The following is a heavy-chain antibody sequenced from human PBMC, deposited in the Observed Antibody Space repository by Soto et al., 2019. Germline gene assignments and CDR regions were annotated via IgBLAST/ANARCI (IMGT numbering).Heavy chain of an antibody. J-gene: IGHJ6*02. V-gene: IGHV1-18*01. Sequence: GASVKVSCKASGYTFTRSGISWVRQAPGQGLEWTGWISTYNGDTNSAQAFQGRVTMTTDTSTSTVHMEVRSLRSDDTAVYYCAREGVAPYYYYGMDVWGQGTPVTVSS. CDR1: GYTFTRSG. CDR2: ISTYNGDT. CDR3: AREGVAPYYYYGMDV. D-gene: IGHD5-12*01.